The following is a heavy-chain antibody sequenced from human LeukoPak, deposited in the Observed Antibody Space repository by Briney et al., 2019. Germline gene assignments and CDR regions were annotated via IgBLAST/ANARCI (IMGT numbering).Heavy chain of an antibody. J-gene: IGHJ4*02. CDR3: AKDFRTYYYDSSGYGSVDY. CDR2: ISVSGGST. D-gene: IGHD3-22*01. V-gene: IGHV3-23*01. Sequence: TGGSLRLSCAASGFTFSSYAMSWVRQAPGKGLEWVSGISVSGGSTYYADSVKGRFTISRDNSKNTLYLQMNSLRAEDTAVYYCAKDFRTYYYDSSGYGSVDYWGQGTLVTVSS. CDR1: GFTFSSYA.